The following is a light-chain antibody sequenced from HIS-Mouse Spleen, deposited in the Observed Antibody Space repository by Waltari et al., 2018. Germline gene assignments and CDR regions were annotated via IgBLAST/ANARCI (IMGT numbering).Light chain of an antibody. V-gene: IGLV3-10*01. J-gene: IGLJ2*01. CDR3: YSTDSIGNHRV. CDR2: EDS. CDR1: ALPKKY. Sequence: SYELTQPPSVSVSPGQTARITCSGDALPKKYAYWYQQKSGQAPVLVIYEDSKRPSGIPGRFSGSILGTMATLTISGAQVEDEADYYCYSTDSIGNHRVFGGGTKLTVL.